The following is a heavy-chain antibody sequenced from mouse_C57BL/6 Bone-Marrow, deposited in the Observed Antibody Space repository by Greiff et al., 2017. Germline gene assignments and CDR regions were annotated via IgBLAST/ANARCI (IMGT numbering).Heavy chain of an antibody. CDR1: GYTFTSYW. V-gene: IGHV1-69*01. J-gene: IGHJ1*03. CDR2: IDPSDSYT. Sequence: VQLQQPGAELVMPGASVKLSCKASGYTFTSYWMHWVKQRPGQGLEWIGEIDPSDSYTNYNQKFKGKSTLTVDKSSSTAYMQLSSLTSEDSAVYYCASLITTVVANWYFDVWGTGTTVTVSS. CDR3: ASLITTVVANWYFDV. D-gene: IGHD1-1*01.